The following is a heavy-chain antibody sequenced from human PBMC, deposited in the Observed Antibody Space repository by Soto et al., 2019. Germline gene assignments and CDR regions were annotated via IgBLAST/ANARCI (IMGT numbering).Heavy chain of an antibody. CDR1: GGSVSSGVYY. CDR2: ISNSGST. J-gene: IGHJ4*02. Sequence: SETLSLTCSVSGGSVSSGVYYWSWIRQPPGKGLELIGYISNSGSTDYNPSLTSRVAISLDTSRNQFSLKLRSVTAADTALYYCAREDYYDTGYYVVWGQGTQVTVSS. D-gene: IGHD3-9*01. V-gene: IGHV4-61*08. CDR3: AREDYYDTGYYVV.